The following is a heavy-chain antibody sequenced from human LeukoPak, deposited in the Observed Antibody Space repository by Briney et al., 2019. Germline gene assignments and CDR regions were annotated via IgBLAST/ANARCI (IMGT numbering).Heavy chain of an antibody. D-gene: IGHD2-15*01. V-gene: IGHV4-39*07. CDR1: GGSISSSSYY. J-gene: IGHJ3*02. CDR3: ARAVLGYCSGGSCYFRAGTDAFDI. Sequence: SETLSLTCTVSGGSISSSSYYWGWIRQPPGKGLEWIGSIYYSGSTYYNPSLKSRVTISVDTSKNQFSLKLSSVTAADTAVYYCARAVLGYCSGGSCYFRAGTDAFDIWGQGTMVTVSP. CDR2: IYYSGST.